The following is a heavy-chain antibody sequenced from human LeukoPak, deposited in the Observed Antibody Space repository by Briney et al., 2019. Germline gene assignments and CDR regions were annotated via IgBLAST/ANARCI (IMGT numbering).Heavy chain of an antibody. J-gene: IGHJ4*02. V-gene: IGHV3-23*01. D-gene: IGHD3-22*01. Sequence: GGSLRLSCAASGFTFSSYAMSWVRQAPGKGLEWVSAISGSGGSTYYADSVKGRFTISRDNSKNTLYLRMNSLRAEDTAVYYCAKDQYYDSSGNFDYWGQGTLVTVSS. CDR3: AKDQYYDSSGNFDY. CDR2: ISGSGGST. CDR1: GFTFSSYA.